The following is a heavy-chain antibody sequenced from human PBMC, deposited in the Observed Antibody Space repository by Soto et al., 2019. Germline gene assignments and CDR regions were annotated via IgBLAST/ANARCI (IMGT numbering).Heavy chain of an antibody. CDR3: ARGIQLWFSAFDI. CDR1: GFTFSDYY. J-gene: IGHJ3*02. Sequence: GGSLRLSCAASGFTFSDYYMSWIRQAPGKGLEWVSYISSSGSTIYYADSVKGRFTISRDNAKNSLYLQMNSPRAEDTAVYYCARGIQLWFSAFDIWGQGTMVTVSS. V-gene: IGHV3-11*01. D-gene: IGHD5-18*01. CDR2: ISSSGSTI.